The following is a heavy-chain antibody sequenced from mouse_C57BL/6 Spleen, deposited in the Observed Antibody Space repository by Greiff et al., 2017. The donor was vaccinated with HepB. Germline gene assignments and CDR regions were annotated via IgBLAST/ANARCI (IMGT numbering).Heavy chain of an antibody. Sequence: QVQLKQPGAELVRPGSSVKLSCKASGYTFTSYWMDWVKQRPGQGLEWIGNIYPSDSETHYNQKFKDKATLTVDKSSSTAYMQLSSLTSEDSAVYYCARGDYYSNWFAYWGQGTLVTVSA. V-gene: IGHV1-61*01. CDR1: GYTFTSYW. CDR2: IYPSDSET. D-gene: IGHD2-5*01. J-gene: IGHJ3*01. CDR3: ARGDYYSNWFAY.